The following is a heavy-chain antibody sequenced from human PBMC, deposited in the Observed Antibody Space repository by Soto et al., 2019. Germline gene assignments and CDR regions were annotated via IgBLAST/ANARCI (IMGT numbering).Heavy chain of an antibody. D-gene: IGHD6-19*01. CDR3: ARAGSGWNYYYYYYMDV. CDR2: INPSGGST. V-gene: IGHV1-46*03. J-gene: IGHJ6*03. CDR1: GYTFTSYY. Sequence: GASVKVSCKASGYTFTSYYMHWVRQAPGQGLEWMGIINPSGGSTSYAQKFQGRVTMTRDTSTSTVYMELSSLRSEDTAVYYCARAGSGWNYYYYYYMDVWGKGTTVTVSS.